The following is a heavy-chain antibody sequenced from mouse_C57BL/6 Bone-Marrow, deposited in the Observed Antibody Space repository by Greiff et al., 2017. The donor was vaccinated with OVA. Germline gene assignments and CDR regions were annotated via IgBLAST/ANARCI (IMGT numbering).Heavy chain of an antibody. J-gene: IGHJ1*03. CDR1: EYEFPSHD. D-gene: IGHD1-1*01. CDR2: INSDGGST. V-gene: IGHV5-2*03. Sequence: DVKLQESGGGLVQPGESLKLSCESNEYEFPSHDMSWVRKTPEKRLELVAAINSDGGSTYYPDTMERRFIISRDNTKKTLYLQMSSLRSEDTALYYCARRGYGSSSYWYFDVWGTGTTVTVSS. CDR3: ARRGYGSSSYWYFDV.